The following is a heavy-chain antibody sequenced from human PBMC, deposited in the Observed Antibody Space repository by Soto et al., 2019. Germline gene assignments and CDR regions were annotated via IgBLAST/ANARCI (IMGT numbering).Heavy chain of an antibody. D-gene: IGHD5-12*01. CDR1: GGTFSSFG. CDR3: AREASGYDF. CDR2: IIPVFGRP. Sequence: SVKVSCKASGGTFSSFGISWVRQAPGQGLEWMGGIIPVFGRPNYAQRFRGRLTITADESTNTSYMELTDLTSEDTTVYYCAREASGYDFWGQGTQVTVS. J-gene: IGHJ1*01. V-gene: IGHV1-69*13.